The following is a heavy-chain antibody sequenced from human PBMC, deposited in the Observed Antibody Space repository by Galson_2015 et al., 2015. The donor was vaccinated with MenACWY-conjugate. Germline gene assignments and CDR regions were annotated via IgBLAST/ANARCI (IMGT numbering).Heavy chain of an antibody. CDR2: ISGGGGGT. Sequence: SLRLSCAASGFTFISYAMSWVRQAPGKGLERVSTISGGGGGTFYADSVKGRFTISRDNSQNTLYLQMNSLRAEDTAVYYCARDPSSMGYYCHGLDVWGQATTVTASS. D-gene: IGHD6-13*01. J-gene: IGHJ6*02. V-gene: IGHV3-23*01. CDR3: ARDPSSMGYYCHGLDV. CDR1: GFTFISYA.